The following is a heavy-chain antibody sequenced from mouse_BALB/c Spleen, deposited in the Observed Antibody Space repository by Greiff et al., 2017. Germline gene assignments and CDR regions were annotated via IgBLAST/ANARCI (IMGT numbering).Heavy chain of an antibody. V-gene: IGHV5-6*02. CDR1: GFTFSSYG. Sequence: DVMLVESGGDLVKPGGSLKLSCAASGFTFSSYGMSWVRQTPDKRLEWVATISSGGSYTYYPDSVKGRFTISRDNAKNTLYLQMSSLKSEDTAMYYCARKRDYDAWFAYWGQGTLVTVSA. CDR2: ISSGGSYT. D-gene: IGHD2-4*01. J-gene: IGHJ3*01. CDR3: ARKRDYDAWFAY.